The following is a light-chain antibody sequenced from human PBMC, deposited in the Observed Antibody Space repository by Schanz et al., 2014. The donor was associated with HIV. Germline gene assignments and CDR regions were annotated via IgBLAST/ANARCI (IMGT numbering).Light chain of an antibody. CDR3: QQYSDWPPST. Sequence: EIVLTQSPGTLSLSPGERATLSCRASQSVSSDYFAWYQQKSGQAPRLLIYGAFTRATGIPVRFSGRGSGTEFTLTISGLQSEDFALYYCQQYSDWPPSTFGQGTKVEIK. CDR2: GAF. V-gene: IGKV3-15*01. J-gene: IGKJ2*01. CDR1: QSVSSD.